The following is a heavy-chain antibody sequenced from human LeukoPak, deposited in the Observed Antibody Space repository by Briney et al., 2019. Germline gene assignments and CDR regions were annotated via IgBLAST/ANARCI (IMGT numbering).Heavy chain of an antibody. CDR2: IYSDGTT. Sequence: PGGSLRLSCVASGFTFSSFAMSWVRQAPGKGLEWVSLIYSDGTTNYADSVKGRFHISRHNSKNTLYLQMNSLRAEDTAVYYCARGIIYLDYWGQGTLVTVSS. CDR1: GFTFSSFA. D-gene: IGHD3-10*01. CDR3: ARGIIYLDY. J-gene: IGHJ4*02. V-gene: IGHV3-53*04.